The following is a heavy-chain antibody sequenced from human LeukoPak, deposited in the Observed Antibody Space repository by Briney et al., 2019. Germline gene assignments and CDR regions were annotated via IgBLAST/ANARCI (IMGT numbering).Heavy chain of an antibody. D-gene: IGHD3-10*01. V-gene: IGHV3-7*03. J-gene: IGHJ4*02. CDR1: GFTFSSYW. Sequence: GGSLRLSCAASGFTFSSYWMSWVRQAPGKGLEWVANIKQDGSEKYYVDSVKGRFTISRGNAKNSLYLQMNSLRAEDTALYYCAKDKGRYYGSGSYLYWGQGTLVTVSS. CDR2: IKQDGSEK. CDR3: AKDKGRYYGSGSYLY.